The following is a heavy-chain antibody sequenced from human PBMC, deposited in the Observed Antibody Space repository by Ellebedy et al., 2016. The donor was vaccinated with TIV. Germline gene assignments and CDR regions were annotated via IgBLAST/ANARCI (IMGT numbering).Heavy chain of an antibody. Sequence: PGGSLRLSCAASGFTFSNYAMNWVRQAPGKGPEWVSVTSGSSDSRDYADSVKGRFTISRDNSQNTLYLQMNSLRAEDTAVYYCARDSGYCTSTDCRGDAFDIWGQGTMVTVSS. J-gene: IGHJ3*02. D-gene: IGHD2-2*01. CDR2: TSGSSDSR. V-gene: IGHV3-23*01. CDR3: ARDSGYCTSTDCRGDAFDI. CDR1: GFTFSNYA.